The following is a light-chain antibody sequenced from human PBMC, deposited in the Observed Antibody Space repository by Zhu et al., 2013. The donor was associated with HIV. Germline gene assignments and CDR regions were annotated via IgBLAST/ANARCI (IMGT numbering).Light chain of an antibody. Sequence: QSVLTQPPSVSGAPGQRVTISCTGSSSNIGSNTVNWYQQLPGTAPKLLIYSNNQRPSGVPDRFSGSKSGTSASLAITGLQAEDEADYYCQSYDSSLRRVFGTGTKVTVL. CDR1: SSNIGSNT. CDR2: SNN. J-gene: IGLJ1*01. CDR3: QSYDSSLRRV. V-gene: IGLV1-40*01.